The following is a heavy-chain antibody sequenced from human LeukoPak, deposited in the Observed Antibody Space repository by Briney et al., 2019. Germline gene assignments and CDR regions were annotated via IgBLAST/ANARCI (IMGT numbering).Heavy chain of an antibody. CDR3: AQGFSSGWYPY. CDR2: ISLNGETT. J-gene: IGHJ4*02. CDR1: GGSFSGYY. V-gene: IGHV3-23*01. Sequence: ETLSLTCAVYGGSFSGYYWSWVRQAPGKGLEWISAISLNGETTWYADSVKGRFIISRDNSKNTLYLQLTSLRAEDTAVYYCAQGFSSGWYPYWGQGSLVSVSS. D-gene: IGHD6-19*01.